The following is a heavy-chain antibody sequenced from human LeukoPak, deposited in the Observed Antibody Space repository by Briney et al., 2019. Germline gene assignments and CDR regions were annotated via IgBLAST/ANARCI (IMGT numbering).Heavy chain of an antibody. D-gene: IGHD3-22*01. CDR2: INSDGSST. CDR3: ARRYYYDSSGYYSLAFDY. Sequence: GGSLRLSCAASGFTFSSYWMNWVRQAPGKGLVWVSRINSDGSSTSYADSVKGRFTISRDNAKNTLYLQMNSLRAEDTAVYYCARRYYYDSSGYYSLAFDYWGQGTLVTVSS. V-gene: IGHV3-74*01. CDR1: GFTFSSYW. J-gene: IGHJ4*02.